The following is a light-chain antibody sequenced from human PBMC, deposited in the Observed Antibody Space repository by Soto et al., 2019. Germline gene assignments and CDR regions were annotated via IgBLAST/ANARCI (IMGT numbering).Light chain of an antibody. CDR1: SSDVGAYNY. V-gene: IGLV2-8*01. CDR2: EVS. CDR3: FSYADSLYV. J-gene: IGLJ1*01. Sequence: QSALTQPPSASGSPGQSVTISCTGTSSDVGAYNYVSWYQQHPGKAPKLMIYEVSKRPSGVPDRFSGSKSGNTASLTVSGLQAEDEADYYCFSYADSLYVFGTGTKVTVL.